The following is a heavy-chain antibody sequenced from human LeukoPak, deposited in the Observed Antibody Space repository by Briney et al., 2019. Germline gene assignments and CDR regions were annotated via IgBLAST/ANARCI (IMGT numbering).Heavy chain of an antibody. Sequence: SETLSLTCTVSGGSISSYYWSWIRQPAGKGLEWIGRIYTSGSTNYNPSLKSRVTMSVDTSKNQFSLKLSSVTAADTAVYYCARMRGGYCSSTSCPYYYYYMDVWGKGTTVTVSS. CDR2: IYTSGST. V-gene: IGHV4-4*07. CDR3: ARMRGGYCSSTSCPYYYYYMDV. D-gene: IGHD2-2*01. J-gene: IGHJ6*03. CDR1: GGSISSYY.